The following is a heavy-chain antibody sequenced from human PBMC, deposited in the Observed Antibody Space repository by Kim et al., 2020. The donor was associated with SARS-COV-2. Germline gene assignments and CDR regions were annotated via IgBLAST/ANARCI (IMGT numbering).Heavy chain of an antibody. D-gene: IGHD2-15*01. J-gene: IGHJ6*03. V-gene: IGHV4-39*01. CDR3: ARIYSSYFYLDV. CDR2: T. Sequence: TYYNPSLKSRVPLSADTSKNQFSLRLSSVTAAGTAVYYCARIYSSYFYLDVWGKGTSVTVSS.